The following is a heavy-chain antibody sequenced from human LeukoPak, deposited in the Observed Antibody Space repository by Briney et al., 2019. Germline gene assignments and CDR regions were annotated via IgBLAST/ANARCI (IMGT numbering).Heavy chain of an antibody. D-gene: IGHD6-19*01. Sequence: SQTLSLTCTVSGGSISSGDYYWSWIRQPPGKGLEWIGYIYYSGSTYYNPSLKGRVTISVDTSKNQFSLKLSSVTAADTAVYYCARGYIAVAHDAFDIWGQGTMVTVSS. CDR3: ARGYIAVAHDAFDI. CDR1: GGSISSGDYY. J-gene: IGHJ3*02. CDR2: IYYSGST. V-gene: IGHV4-30-4*08.